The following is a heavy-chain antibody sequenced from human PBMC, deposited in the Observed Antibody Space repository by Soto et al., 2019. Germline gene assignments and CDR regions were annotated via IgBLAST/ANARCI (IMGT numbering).Heavy chain of an antibody. D-gene: IGHD3-3*01. V-gene: IGHV3-72*01. CDR1: GLTFSDYY. Sequence: EVQVVESGGGLVQPGGFLRLSCAVSGLTFSDYYFDWVRQSPGKGLEWVGRSKNKANGYTMEYAASVKGRFTISRDDSKNSVFLQMSSLRTEDTAVYYCVIVGRTSWGHGTTVTVPS. CDR2: SKNKANGYTM. CDR3: VIVGRTS. J-gene: IGHJ3*01.